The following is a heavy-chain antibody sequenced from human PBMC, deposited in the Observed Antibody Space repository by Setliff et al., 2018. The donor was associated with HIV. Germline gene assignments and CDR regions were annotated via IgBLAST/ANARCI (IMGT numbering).Heavy chain of an antibody. D-gene: IGHD6-19*01. CDR1: GFTFSSSA. V-gene: IGHV3-23*01. CDR2: ISGSGVST. J-gene: IGHJ4*02. CDR3: AKSQVRYSSGWFFFDY. Sequence: GGSLRLSCAASGFTFSSSAMSWVRQAPGKGLEWVSGISGSGVSTYYADSVKGRFTISRDNSKNTLYLQINSLRAEDTAVYYCAKSQVRYSSGWFFFDYWGQGTLVTVPS.